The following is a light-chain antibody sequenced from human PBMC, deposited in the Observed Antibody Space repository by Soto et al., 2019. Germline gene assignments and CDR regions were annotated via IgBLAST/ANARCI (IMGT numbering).Light chain of an antibody. CDR1: QSVSSSY. CDR2: GAS. Sequence: ELVLTQSPGTLSLSPGERATLSCRASQSVSSSYLAWYQQKPGQAPRLLIYGASSRATGIPDRFSGSGSGTDFTLTINRLEPEDFAVYYCQHYGRSPTFGPGTKVDIK. CDR3: QHYGRSPT. V-gene: IGKV3-20*01. J-gene: IGKJ3*01.